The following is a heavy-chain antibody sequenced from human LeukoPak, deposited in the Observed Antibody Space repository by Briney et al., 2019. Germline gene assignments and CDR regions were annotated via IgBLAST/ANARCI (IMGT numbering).Heavy chain of an antibody. CDR1: GFNFSSFW. J-gene: IGHJ4*02. Sequence: GGSLRLSCLTSGFNFSSFWMNWVRQPPGKGLEWVANIVGDGSEQYFVDSVKGRFTISRDNARNSLYLQMNSLKAEDTAVYYCARDGYSSSFYFDYWGQGTLVTVSS. CDR2: IVGDGSEQ. CDR3: ARDGYSSSFYFDY. V-gene: IGHV3-7*01. D-gene: IGHD6-6*01.